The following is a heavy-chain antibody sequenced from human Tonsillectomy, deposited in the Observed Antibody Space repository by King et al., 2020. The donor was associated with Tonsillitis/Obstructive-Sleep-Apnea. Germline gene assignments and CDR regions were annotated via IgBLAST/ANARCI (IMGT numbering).Heavy chain of an antibody. CDR1: GGSISSSSYY. CDR2: IYYSGST. J-gene: IGHJ3*02. V-gene: IGHV4-39*01. CDR3: ARRFREYYDFWSGYPHDAFDI. Sequence: QLQESGPGLVKPSETLSLTCTVSGGSISSSSYYWGWIRQPPGKGLEWIGSIYYSGSTYYNPSLKSRVTISVDTSKNQFSLKLSSVTAADTAVYYCARRFREYYDFWSGYPHDAFDIWGQGTMATVSS. D-gene: IGHD3-3*01.